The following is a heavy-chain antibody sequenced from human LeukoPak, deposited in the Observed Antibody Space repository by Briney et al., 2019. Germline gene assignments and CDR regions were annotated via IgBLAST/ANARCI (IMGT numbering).Heavy chain of an antibody. CDR2: IKSKTDGGTT. V-gene: IGHV3-15*01. D-gene: IGHD3-10*01. CDR1: GFTFSNAW. Sequence: GGSLRLSCAASGFTFSNAWMSWVRQAPGKGLEWVGRIKSKTDGGTTDYAAPVKGRFTISRDDSKNTLYLQMNSLKTEDTAVYYCTTDIGLLWFGELLPIDYWGQGTLVTVSS. J-gene: IGHJ4*02. CDR3: TTDIGLLWFGELLPIDY.